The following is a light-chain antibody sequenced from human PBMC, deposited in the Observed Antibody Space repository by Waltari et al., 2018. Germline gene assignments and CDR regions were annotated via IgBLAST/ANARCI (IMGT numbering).Light chain of an antibody. CDR3: SSYSGSNDYV. J-gene: IGLJ1*01. Sequence: QSALTQPPSASGSPGQSVTISCTGTSSDVGCYNYVSWYQQHPGKAPKLMIYEVNKRPSGVPDRFSSSRSGNTASRTVSGLQAEDEADYYCSSYSGSNDYVFGTGTEVTVL. CDR1: SSDVGCYNY. V-gene: IGLV2-8*01. CDR2: EVN.